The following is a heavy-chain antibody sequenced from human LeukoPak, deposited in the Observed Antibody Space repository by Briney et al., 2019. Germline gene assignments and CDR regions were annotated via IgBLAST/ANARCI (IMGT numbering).Heavy chain of an antibody. CDR2: INHSGRT. CDR3: ARDLDWFDP. V-gene: IGHV4-34*01. J-gene: IGHJ5*02. Sequence: SETLSLTCAVYGGSFSTYYWSWIRQPPGKGLEWIGEINHSGRTNYNPSLKSRVTISVDTSKNQFSLKLSSVTAADTAVYYCARDLDWFDPWGQGTLVTVSS. CDR1: GGSFSTYY.